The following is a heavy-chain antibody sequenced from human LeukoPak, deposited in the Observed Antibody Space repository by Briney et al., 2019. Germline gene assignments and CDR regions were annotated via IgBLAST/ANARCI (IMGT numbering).Heavy chain of an antibody. D-gene: IGHD3-22*01. V-gene: IGHV3-43*01. Sequence: PGGSLRLSCAASGFTFDDYTMHWVRQAPGKGLEWVSLISWDGGSIYYGDSVRGRFTISRDNSKNSLYLQMTSLKTEDTALYYCASSGFYIAEHFQNWGQGTLVTVSS. J-gene: IGHJ1*01. CDR1: GFTFDDYT. CDR3: ASSGFYIAEHFQN. CDR2: ISWDGGSI.